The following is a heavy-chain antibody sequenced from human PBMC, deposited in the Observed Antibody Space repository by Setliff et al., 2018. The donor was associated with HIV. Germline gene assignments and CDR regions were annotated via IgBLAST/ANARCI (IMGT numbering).Heavy chain of an antibody. J-gene: IGHJ6*03. CDR1: GYTFSNYH. CDR3: VRDRTQQNWGSRGYYYMDV. CDR2: INPSGGNT. V-gene: IGHV1-46*01. D-gene: IGHD7-27*01. Sequence: ASVKVSCKASGYTFSNYHMHWVRQAPGQGLEWMGIINPSGGNTGYPQKFQGRVIMTRDTSTSTVYMELSRLRSDDTAVYYCVRDRTQQNWGSRGYYYMDVWGKGTTVTVSS.